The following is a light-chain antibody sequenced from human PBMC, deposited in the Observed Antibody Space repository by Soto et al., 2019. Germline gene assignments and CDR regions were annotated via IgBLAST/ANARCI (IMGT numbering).Light chain of an antibody. CDR1: GSNIGAGYD. Sequence: QSVLTQPPSVSGAPGQRVTISCTGSGSNIGAGYDVHWYQQLPGTAPKLLIYGNSNRSSGVPDRFSGSKSGTSASLAITGLQAEDEADYYCQSYDSSLSGSYVFGTGTKVTVL. V-gene: IGLV1-40*01. J-gene: IGLJ1*01. CDR3: QSYDSSLSGSYV. CDR2: GNS.